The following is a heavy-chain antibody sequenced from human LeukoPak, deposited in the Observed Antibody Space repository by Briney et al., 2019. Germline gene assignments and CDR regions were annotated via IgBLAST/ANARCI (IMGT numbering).Heavy chain of an antibody. J-gene: IGHJ4*02. CDR2: IAYDGSNK. V-gene: IGHV3-30*04. D-gene: IGHD3-9*01. CDR1: GFTFSSYA. CDR3: ARGGNYDILTGYYSGHYFDY. Sequence: GRSLRLSCAASGFTFSSYAMHWVRQAPGKGLEWVAVIAYDGSNKYYADSVKGRFTISRDNSKSTLYLQMNSLRAEDTAVYYCARGGNYDILTGYYSGHYFDYWGQGTLVTVSS.